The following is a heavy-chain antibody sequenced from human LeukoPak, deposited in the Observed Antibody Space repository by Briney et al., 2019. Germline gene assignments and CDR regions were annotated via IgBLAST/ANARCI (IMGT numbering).Heavy chain of an antibody. V-gene: IGHV1-69*05. D-gene: IGHD2-21*02. CDR3: ARSSCGGDCYSSPLDAFDI. Sequence: GASVTVSCKASGGTFSSYGISWVRQAPGQGLEWMGGIIPIFRTTNYAPKFRGRFTITTDESTSTAYMELSSLRSEDTAVYYCARSSCGGDCYSSPLDAFDIWGQGTMVTVSS. J-gene: IGHJ3*02. CDR1: GGTFSSYG. CDR2: IIPIFRTT.